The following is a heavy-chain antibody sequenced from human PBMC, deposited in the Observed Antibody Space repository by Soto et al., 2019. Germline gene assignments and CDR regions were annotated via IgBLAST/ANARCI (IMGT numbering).Heavy chain of an antibody. V-gene: IGHV3-23*01. CDR2: ISGSGGST. Sequence: EVQLLESGGGLVQPGGSLRLSCAASGFTFSSYAMSWVRQAPGKGLEWVSAISGSGGSTYYADSVKGRFTTSRDNSKNTXHXPMNSLRAEDTVVYYCAKPMILDYGGNTVLDWYFDLWGRGTLVTVSS. CDR1: GFTFSSYA. J-gene: IGHJ2*01. D-gene: IGHD4-17*01. CDR3: AKPMILDYGGNTVLDWYFDL.